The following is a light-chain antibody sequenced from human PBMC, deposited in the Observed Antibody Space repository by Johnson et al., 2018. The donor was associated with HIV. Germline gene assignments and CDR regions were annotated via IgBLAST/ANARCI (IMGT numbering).Light chain of an antibody. J-gene: IGLJ1*01. CDR2: DND. Sequence: QAVLTQPPSVSAAPGQKVTVSCSGSSSNIGNNFVSWYQHLPGTAPKLLIYDNDKRPSGVPDRFSGSKSGTSATLGITGLQTGDAADYYCGTWESSLSAGPFYVFGTGTKVTVL. CDR1: SSNIGNNF. V-gene: IGLV1-51*01. CDR3: GTWESSLSAGPFYV.